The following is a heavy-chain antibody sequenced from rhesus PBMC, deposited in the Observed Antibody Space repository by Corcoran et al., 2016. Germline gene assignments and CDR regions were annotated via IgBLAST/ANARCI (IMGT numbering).Heavy chain of an antibody. CDR2: NNPKTGGT. CDR1: GYTFTDYY. D-gene: IGHD5-24*01. CDR3: ARAYSGYNYGLDS. V-gene: IGHV1-138*01. J-gene: IGHJ6*01. Sequence: QVQLVQSGAEVKKPGASVKVSCKASGYTFTDYYMQWVRQAPGQGREWMARNNPKTGGTDYAQKSQDRVTMTRDTSTTTAYMELGSLRSEDTAVYYCARAYSGYNYGLDSWGQGVVVTVSS.